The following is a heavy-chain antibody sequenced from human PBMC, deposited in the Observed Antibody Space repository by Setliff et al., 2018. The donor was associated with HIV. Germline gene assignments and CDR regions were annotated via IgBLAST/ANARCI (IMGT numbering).Heavy chain of an antibody. J-gene: IGHJ6*03. D-gene: IGHD6-19*01. Sequence: ASVKVSCKSSGYTFTAYYLHWVRQAPGQGLEWMGWINPNSGGTNYAQKFQGRVTMTRDMSISTAYMEVSRLRSDDTAVYYCVRGPSSGWPDYYYYMDVWGKGTTVTVSS. CDR1: GYTFTAYY. CDR3: VRGPSSGWPDYYYYMDV. V-gene: IGHV1-2*02. CDR2: INPNSGGT.